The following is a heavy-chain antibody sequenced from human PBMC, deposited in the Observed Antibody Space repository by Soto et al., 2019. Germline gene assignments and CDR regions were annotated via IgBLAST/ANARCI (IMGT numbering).Heavy chain of an antibody. V-gene: IGHV4-59*12. J-gene: IGHJ4*02. CDR1: GGSISSYY. CDR2: IYYSGT. CDR3: SIVGGHTYGALDY. Sequence: SETLSLTCSVSGGSISSYYWSWIRQPPGKGLEWIAYIYYSGTSYNPSLKSRVSISLDTSKNQFSLKLSSVTAADTAVYYCSIVGGHTYGALDYWGQGTLVTVSS. D-gene: IGHD2-8*01.